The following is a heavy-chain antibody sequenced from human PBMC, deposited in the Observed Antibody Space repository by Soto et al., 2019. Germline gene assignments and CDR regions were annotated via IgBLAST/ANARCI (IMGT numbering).Heavy chain of an antibody. CDR2: INSDGSTT. CDR1: VFTFSSSW. Sequence: GWSLRLSCAASVFTFSSSWMHWVRQAPGKGLVWVSRINSDGSTTTYADSVKGRFTISRDNGKNTLYLQMTSLRAEDTAVYYSGRALGSWADYWGQGTLVTSPQ. D-gene: IGHD6-13*01. J-gene: IGHJ4*02. V-gene: IGHV3-74*01. CDR3: GRALGSWADY.